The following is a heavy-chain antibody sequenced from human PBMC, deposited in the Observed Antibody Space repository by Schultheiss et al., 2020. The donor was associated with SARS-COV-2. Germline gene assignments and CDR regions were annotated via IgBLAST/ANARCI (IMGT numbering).Heavy chain of an antibody. CDR2: ISAYNGNT. D-gene: IGHD1-26*01. J-gene: IGHJ4*02. Sequence: ASVKVSCKASGYTFTSYGISWVRQAPGQGLEWMGWISAYNGNTNYAQKLQGRVTMTTDTSTSTAYMEMSRLISDDTAVYYCARQGVGSKSDYWGQGTLVTVSS. V-gene: IGHV1-18*04. CDR1: GYTFTSYG. CDR3: ARQGVGSKSDY.